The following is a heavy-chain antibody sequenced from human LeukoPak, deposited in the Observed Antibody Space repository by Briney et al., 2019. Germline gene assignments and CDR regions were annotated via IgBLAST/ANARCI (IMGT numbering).Heavy chain of an antibody. CDR2: IWYDGSNK. J-gene: IGHJ4*02. CDR1: GFTFSSYG. D-gene: IGHD2-15*01. V-gene: IGHV3-33*06. CDR3: AKDLSGGSQYYFDY. Sequence: GGSLRLSCAASGFTFSSYGMHWVRQAPGKGLEWVAVIWYDGSNKYYADSVKGRSTISRDNSKNTLYLQMNSLRAEDTAVYYCAKDLSGGSQYYFDYWGQGTLVTVSS.